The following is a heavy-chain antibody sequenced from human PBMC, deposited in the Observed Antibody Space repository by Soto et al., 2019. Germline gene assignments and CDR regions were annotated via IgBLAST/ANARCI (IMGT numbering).Heavy chain of an antibody. Sequence: SETLSLTCAVSGGSISSSSYYLGWIRQPPGKGLEWIGSIYYSGSTYYNPSLKSRVTISVDTSKNQFSLKLSSVTAADTAVYYCARHTPAISISDHWGQGTLVTVSS. V-gene: IGHV4-39*01. D-gene: IGHD2-15*01. CDR1: GGSISSSSYY. CDR2: IYYSGST. CDR3: ARHTPAISISDH. J-gene: IGHJ4*02.